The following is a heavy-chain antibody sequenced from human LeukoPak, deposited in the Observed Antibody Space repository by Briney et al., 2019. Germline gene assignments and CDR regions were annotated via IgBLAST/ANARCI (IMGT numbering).Heavy chain of an antibody. CDR1: GGSISSYY. J-gene: IGHJ5*02. CDR2: IYYSGST. Sequence: SETLSLTCTVSGGSISSYYWSWIRQPPGKGLEWIGYIYYSGSTNYNPSLKSRVTISVDTSKNQFSLKLTSVTAADTAVYYRASLPIAAAAPYNWFDPWGQGTLVTVSS. CDR3: ASLPIAAAAPYNWFDP. V-gene: IGHV4-59*12. D-gene: IGHD6-13*01.